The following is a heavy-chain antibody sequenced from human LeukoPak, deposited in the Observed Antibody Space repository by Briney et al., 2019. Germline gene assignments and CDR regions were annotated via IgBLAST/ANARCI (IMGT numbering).Heavy chain of an antibody. CDR3: ARVRGWKYFDY. Sequence: GGSLRLSCAASGFTFSSYSMNWVRQAPGKGLEWVSSISSSSYIYYADSVKGRFTISRDNAKNSLYLQMNSLRAEDTAVYYCARVRGWKYFDYWGQGTLVTVSS. J-gene: IGHJ4*02. CDR1: GFTFSSYS. CDR2: ISSSSYI. D-gene: IGHD1-1*01. V-gene: IGHV3-21*01.